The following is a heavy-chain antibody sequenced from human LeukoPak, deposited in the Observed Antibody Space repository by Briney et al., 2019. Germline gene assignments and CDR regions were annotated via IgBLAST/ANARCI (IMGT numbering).Heavy chain of an antibody. CDR2: ITNDGSST. CDR1: GLTFSSHW. Sequence: GGSLRLSCAASGLTFSSHWMHWVRQAPGKGLVWVSRITNDGSSTTYADSVRGRFTISRDNSKNTLYLQMNSLRVDDTARYYCARDTSSYPQFDDWGQGTLVTVSS. V-gene: IGHV3-74*01. J-gene: IGHJ4*02. CDR3: ARDTSSYPQFDD. D-gene: IGHD3-16*02.